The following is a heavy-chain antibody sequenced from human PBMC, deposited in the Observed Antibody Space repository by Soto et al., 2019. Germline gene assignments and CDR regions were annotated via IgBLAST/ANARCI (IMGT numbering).Heavy chain of an antibody. CDR2: MNPNSGNT. V-gene: IGHV1-8*01. Sequence: ASVKVSCKASGYTFSSYDINWGRQASGQGLEWRGWMNPNSGNTGYAQKFQGRVSMTRNTSITTAYMELSSLTSDDTAVYYCARSSRDYWGQGTQVTVSS. CDR3: ARSSRDY. CDR1: GYTFSSYD. J-gene: IGHJ4*02.